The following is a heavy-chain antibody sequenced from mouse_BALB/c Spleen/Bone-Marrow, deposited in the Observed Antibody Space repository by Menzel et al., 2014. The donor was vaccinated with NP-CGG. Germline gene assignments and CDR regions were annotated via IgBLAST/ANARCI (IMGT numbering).Heavy chain of an antibody. D-gene: IGHD2-14*01. CDR3: ARNRYDGAWFAY. CDR2: ISYSGST. CDR1: GYSITNDDA. J-gene: IGHJ3*01. Sequence: VQLKQSGPGLVKPSQSLSLTCTVTGYSITNDDAWNWIRQFPGKKLEWMGYISYSGSTSYNPSLKSRISITRDTSKNQFFLQLNSVTTEDTATYYCARNRYDGAWFAYWGQGTLVTVSA. V-gene: IGHV3-2*02.